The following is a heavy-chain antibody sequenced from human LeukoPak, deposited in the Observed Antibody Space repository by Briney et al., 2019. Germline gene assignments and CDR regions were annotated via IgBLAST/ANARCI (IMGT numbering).Heavy chain of an antibody. Sequence: MTSQTLSLTCTVFGGSISSGGYYWSWIRQHPGKGLEWIGYIYYSGSTYYNPSLKSRVTISVNTSKNQFSPKLSSVTAADTAVYYCARGPDLYYFDYWGQGTLVTVSS. J-gene: IGHJ4*02. CDR2: IYYSGST. D-gene: IGHD1-14*01. CDR1: GGSISSGGYY. V-gene: IGHV4-31*03. CDR3: ARGPDLYYFDY.